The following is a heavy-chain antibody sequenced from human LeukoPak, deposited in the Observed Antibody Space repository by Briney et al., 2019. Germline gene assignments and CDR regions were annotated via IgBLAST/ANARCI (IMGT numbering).Heavy chain of an antibody. CDR1: GFTFSNYW. Sequence: HPGGSLRLSCAASGFTFSNYWMSWVRQAPGKGLEWVANIKQDRSEKYYVDSVKGRFTISRDNAKNSLYLQMNSLRAEDTAVYYCARDSIYYGSGSFRYWGQGTLVTVSS. V-gene: IGHV3-7*01. D-gene: IGHD3-10*01. J-gene: IGHJ4*02. CDR2: IKQDRSEK. CDR3: ARDSIYYGSGSFRY.